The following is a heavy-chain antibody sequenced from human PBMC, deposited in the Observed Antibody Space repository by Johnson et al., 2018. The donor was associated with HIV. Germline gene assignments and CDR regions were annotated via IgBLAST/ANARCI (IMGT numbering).Heavy chain of an antibody. Sequence: QVQLVESGGGLIQPGGSLRLSCAASGFTVSSNYMSWVRQAPGKGLEWVSYISSSGSTIYYADSVKGRFTISRDNAKASVSLRMNSLRAEDSGIYYCARDATPWGGDYVGYAFDIWGQGTMVTVSS. CDR1: GFTVSSNY. D-gene: IGHD4-17*01. CDR2: ISSSGSTI. V-gene: IGHV3-11*04. CDR3: ARDATPWGGDYVGYAFDI. J-gene: IGHJ3*02.